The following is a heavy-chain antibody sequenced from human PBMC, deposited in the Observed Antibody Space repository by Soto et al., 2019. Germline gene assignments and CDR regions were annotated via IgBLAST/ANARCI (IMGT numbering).Heavy chain of an antibody. CDR3: AVYAPRHWFDS. CDR1: GFTVSNNY. V-gene: IGHV3-66*01. Sequence: EVQLVESGGDLVQPGGSLRLSCAASGFTVSNNYMTWVRQAPGKGLEWVSLIYVGGYTYCADSVKGRFTISRDNSKNTLYLQMNSLRAEDTAVYYCAVYAPRHWFDSWGQGTLVTVSS. CDR2: IYVGGYT. J-gene: IGHJ5*01. D-gene: IGHD6-6*01.